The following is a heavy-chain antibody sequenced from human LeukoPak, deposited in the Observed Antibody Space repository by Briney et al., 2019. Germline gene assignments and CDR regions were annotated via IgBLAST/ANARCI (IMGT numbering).Heavy chain of an antibody. CDR1: GFTFGSYW. J-gene: IGHJ4*02. Sequence: GGSLRLSCAASGFTFGSYWMSWVRQAPGKGLEWVANIKQDGSEKYYVDSVKGRFTISRDNAKNSLYLQMNSLRAEDTAVYYCARKAVADYWGQGTLVTVSS. CDR3: ARKAVADY. CDR2: IKQDGSEK. V-gene: IGHV3-7*01. D-gene: IGHD6-13*01.